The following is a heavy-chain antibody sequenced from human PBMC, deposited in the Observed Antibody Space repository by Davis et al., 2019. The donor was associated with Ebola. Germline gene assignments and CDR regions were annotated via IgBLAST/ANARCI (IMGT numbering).Heavy chain of an antibody. CDR3: ARGGETVTGTASHGMDV. D-gene: IGHD1-14*01. J-gene: IGHJ6*02. V-gene: IGHV3-23*01. CDR1: GFTFSSHW. Sequence: GESLKISCAASGFTFSSHWMTWVRQAPGKGLEWVSALSGSGGLSYYADSVKGRFTISRDNSKNTLYLQMDSLTAEDTAVYYCARGGETVTGTASHGMDVWGQGTTVTVSS. CDR2: LSGSGGLS.